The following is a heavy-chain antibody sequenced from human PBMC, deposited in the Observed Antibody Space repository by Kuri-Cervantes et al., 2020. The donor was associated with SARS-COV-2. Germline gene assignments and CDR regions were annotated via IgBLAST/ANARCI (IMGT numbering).Heavy chain of an antibody. V-gene: IGHV4-34*01. J-gene: IGHJ6*03. Sequence: SETLSLTCAVYGGSFSGYYWSWIRQPPGKGLGWIGEINHSGSTNYHPSLKSRVTISVDTSKNQFSLKLSSVKAADTAVYYCARLSFGASGYYYYRDVWGKGTTVTVSS. CDR3: ARLSFGASGYYYYRDV. CDR2: INHSGST. CDR1: GGSFSGYY. D-gene: IGHD3-3*01.